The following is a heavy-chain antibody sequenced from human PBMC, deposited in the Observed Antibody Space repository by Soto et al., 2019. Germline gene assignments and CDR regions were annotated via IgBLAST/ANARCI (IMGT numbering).Heavy chain of an antibody. CDR3: AHLRLVTYYFDY. D-gene: IGHD3-9*01. V-gene: IGHV2-5*02. CDR2: IYWDDDK. CDR1: VFSLSTSGVG. J-gene: IGHJ4*02. Sequence: QITLKESGPTLVKPTQTLTLTCTFSVFSLSTSGVGVGWIRQPPGKALEWLALIYWDDDKRYSPSLKSRLTITKDTSKNQVVLTMTNMDPVDTATYYCAHLRLVTYYFDYWGQGTLVTVSS.